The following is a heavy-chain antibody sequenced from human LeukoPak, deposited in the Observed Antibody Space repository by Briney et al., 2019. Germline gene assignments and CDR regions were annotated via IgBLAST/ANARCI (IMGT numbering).Heavy chain of an antibody. CDR1: GGSISNYY. CDR3: ARDRGYSYGRHFDY. D-gene: IGHD5-18*01. J-gene: IGHJ4*02. Sequence: PSETLSLTCTVSGGSISNYYWSGIRQPPGKGLEWIGSIYYSGSTYYNPSLKSRVTISVDTSKNQFSLKLSSVTAADTAVYYCARDRGYSYGRHFDYWGQGTLVTVSS. V-gene: IGHV4-39*07. CDR2: IYYSGST.